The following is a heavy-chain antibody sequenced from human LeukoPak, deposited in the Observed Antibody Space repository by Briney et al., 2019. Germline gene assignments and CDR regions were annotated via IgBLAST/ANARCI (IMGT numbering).Heavy chain of an antibody. D-gene: IGHD3-22*01. CDR3: ARLSYYYDSSGYYYDY. V-gene: IGHV4-34*01. CDR1: GGSFSGSY. J-gene: IGHJ4*02. Sequence: SETLPLTCAVYGGSFSGSYWSWIRQPPGKGLEWIGEINHSGSTNYNPSLKSRVTISVDTSKNQFSLKLSSVTAADTAVYYCARLSYYYDSSGYYYDYWGQGTLVTVSS. CDR2: INHSGST.